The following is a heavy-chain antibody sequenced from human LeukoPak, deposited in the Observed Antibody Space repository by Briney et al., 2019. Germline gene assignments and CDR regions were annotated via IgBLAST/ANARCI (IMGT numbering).Heavy chain of an antibody. Sequence: SETLSLTCTVSGYSISSGYYWGWIRQPPGKGLEWIGSIYHSGSTYYNPSLKSRVTMSVDTAKRQFSLKLSSVTAADTAVYYCARSHWGPYGSRIANWFDPWGQGTLVTVSS. V-gene: IGHV4-38-2*02. D-gene: IGHD6-13*01. J-gene: IGHJ5*02. CDR1: GYSISSGYY. CDR3: ARSHWGPYGSRIANWFDP. CDR2: IYHSGST.